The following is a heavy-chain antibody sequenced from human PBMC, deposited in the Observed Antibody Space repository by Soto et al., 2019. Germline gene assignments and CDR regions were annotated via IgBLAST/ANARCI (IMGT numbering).Heavy chain of an antibody. Sequence: QVHLVQSGAGVKKPGASVKVSCKGSGYAFTTYGITWVRQAPGQGLGWMGWISAHNGNTNYAQKLQGRVTVTRDTSTSTAYMELRSLRSDDTAVYYCARGRYGDYWGQGALVTVSS. CDR2: ISAHNGNT. V-gene: IGHV1-18*01. D-gene: IGHD1-1*01. CDR1: GYAFTTYG. CDR3: ARGRYGDY. J-gene: IGHJ4*02.